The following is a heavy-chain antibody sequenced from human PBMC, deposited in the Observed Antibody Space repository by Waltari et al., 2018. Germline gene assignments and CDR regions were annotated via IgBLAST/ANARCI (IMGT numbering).Heavy chain of an antibody. V-gene: IGHV4-39*01. CDR2: IYYCGST. J-gene: IGHJ5*02. CDR1: GGSISSSSSY. CDR3: ARQGEVVVVPAPRPFDP. Sequence: QLQLQESGPGLVKPSETLSLTCTVPGGSISSSSSYWGWIRQPPGKGLEWIGSIYYCGSTYYNPSLKSRVTISVDTSKNQFSLKLSSVTAADTAVYYCARQGEVVVVPAPRPFDPWGQGTLVTVSS. D-gene: IGHD2-2*01.